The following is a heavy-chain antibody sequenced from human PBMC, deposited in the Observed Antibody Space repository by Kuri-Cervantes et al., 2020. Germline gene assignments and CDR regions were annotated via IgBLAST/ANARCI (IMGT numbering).Heavy chain of an antibody. CDR3: ARGVRTTMVRGRYYYMDV. D-gene: IGHD3-10*01. Sequence: SETLSLTCSVSGGSISSYYWSWIRQPPGKGLQWIGEINHSGYTNYNPSLKSRVTISVDTSKNQFSLKLSSVTAADTAVYYCARGVRTTMVRGRYYYMDVWGKGTTVTVSS. J-gene: IGHJ6*03. CDR2: INHSGYT. CDR1: GGSISSYY. V-gene: IGHV4-34*01.